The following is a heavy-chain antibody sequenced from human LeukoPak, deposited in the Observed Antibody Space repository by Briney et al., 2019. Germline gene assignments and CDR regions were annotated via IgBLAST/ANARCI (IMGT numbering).Heavy chain of an antibody. V-gene: IGHV4-4*07. J-gene: IGHJ5*02. CDR2: IYTSGST. Sequence: SETLSLTCTVSGGSINIYYWSWIRQPAGKGLEWIGRIYTSGSTNYNPSLKTRVTMSVDTSKNQFSLKLSSVTAADTAVYYCARDGHNWGNWFDPWGQGTLVTVSS. CDR3: ARDGHNWGNWFDP. D-gene: IGHD7-27*01. CDR1: GGSINIYY.